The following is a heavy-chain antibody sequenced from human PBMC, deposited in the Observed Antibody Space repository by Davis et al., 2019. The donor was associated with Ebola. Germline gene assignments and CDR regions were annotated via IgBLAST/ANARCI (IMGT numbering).Heavy chain of an antibody. D-gene: IGHD3-22*01. J-gene: IGHJ4*02. CDR3: ARDGGRYYYDSSGYAPFDY. Sequence: HTGGSLRLSCAASGFTFSSYWMHWVRQAPGKGLVWVSRINSDGSSTSYADSVKGRFTISRDNAKNTLYLQMNSLRAEDTAVYYCARDGGRYYYDSSGYAPFDYWGQGTLVTVSS. V-gene: IGHV3-74*01. CDR1: GFTFSSYW. CDR2: INSDGSST.